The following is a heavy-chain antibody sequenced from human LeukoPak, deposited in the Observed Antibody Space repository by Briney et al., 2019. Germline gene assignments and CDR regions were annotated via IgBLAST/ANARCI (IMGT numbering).Heavy chain of an antibody. CDR1: GYTFTGYY. J-gene: IGHJ4*02. Sequence: GASVKVSCKASGYTFTGYYMHWVRQAPGQGLEWMGWINPNSGGTNYAQKFQGRVTMTRDTSISTAYMELSRLRSDDTAVYYCARQGHGGYSYGGEFDYWGQGTLVTVSS. V-gene: IGHV1-2*02. D-gene: IGHD5-18*01. CDR3: ARQGHGGYSYGGEFDY. CDR2: INPNSGGT.